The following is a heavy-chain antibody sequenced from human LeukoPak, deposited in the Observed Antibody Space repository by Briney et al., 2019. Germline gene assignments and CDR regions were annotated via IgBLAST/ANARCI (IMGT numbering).Heavy chain of an antibody. CDR1: GGTFSSYA. CDR3: ARAGTTIFGVVNLHWFDP. J-gene: IGHJ5*02. V-gene: IGHV1-69*13. D-gene: IGHD3-3*01. Sequence: ASVKVSCTASGGTFSSYAISWVRQAPGQGLEWMGGIIPIFGTANYAQKFQGRVTITADESTSTAYMELSSLRSEDTAVYYCARAGTTIFGVVNLHWFDPWGQGTLVTVSS. CDR2: IIPIFGTA.